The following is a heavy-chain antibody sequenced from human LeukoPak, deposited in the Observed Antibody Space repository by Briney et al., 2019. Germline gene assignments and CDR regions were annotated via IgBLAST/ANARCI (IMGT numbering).Heavy chain of an antibody. Sequence: SETLSLTCTVSSGSISSYYWSWIRQPPGKGLEWIGYIYYSGSTNYNPSLKSRVTISVDTSKNQFSLKLSSVTAADTAVYYCARVGVGALDYWGQGTLVTVSS. CDR2: IYYSGST. J-gene: IGHJ4*02. V-gene: IGHV4-59*01. CDR3: ARVGVGALDY. CDR1: SGSISSYY. D-gene: IGHD1-26*01.